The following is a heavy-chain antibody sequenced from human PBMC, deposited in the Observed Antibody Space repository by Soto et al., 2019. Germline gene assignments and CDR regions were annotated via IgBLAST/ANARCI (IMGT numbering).Heavy chain of an antibody. J-gene: IGHJ6*02. Sequence: PSETLSLTCTVSGDSINSRDYYWSWIRQPPGKGLEWIGYIYYSGSTYYNPSLKSRVSISVSVDTSKNQLSLRLSSVTAADTAVYYWARYRRFLLSRGGYCSSALDGWGQGTTVSVSS. CDR1: GDSINSRDYY. CDR3: ARYRRFLLSRGGYCSSALDG. D-gene: IGHD3-3*01. V-gene: IGHV4-31*03. CDR2: IYYSGST.